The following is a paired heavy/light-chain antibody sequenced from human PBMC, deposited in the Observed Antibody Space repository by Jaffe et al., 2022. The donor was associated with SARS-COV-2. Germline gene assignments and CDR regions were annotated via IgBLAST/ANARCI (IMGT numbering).Light chain of an antibody. V-gene: IGLV1-44*01. J-gene: IGLJ1*01. CDR3: AAWDDSLNGHYV. CDR2: SNN. CDR1: SSNIGSNT. Sequence: QSVLTQPPSASGTPGQRVTISCSGSSSNIGSNTVNWYQQLPGTAPKLLIYSNNQRPSGVPDRFSGSKSGTSASLAISGLQSEDEADYYCAAWDDSLNGHYVFGTGTKVTVL.
Heavy chain of an antibody. D-gene: IGHD3-22*01. J-gene: IGHJ3*02. CDR3: ARIGYYDSSGYYHDAFDI. V-gene: IGHV2-26*01. Sequence: QVTLKESGPVLVKPTETLTLTCTVSGFSLSNARMGVSWIRQPPGKALEWLAHIFSNDEKSYSTSLKSRLTISKDTSKSQVVLTMTNMDPVDTATYYCARIGYYDSSGYYHDAFDIWGQGTMVTVSS. CDR1: GFSLSNARMG. CDR2: IFSNDEK.